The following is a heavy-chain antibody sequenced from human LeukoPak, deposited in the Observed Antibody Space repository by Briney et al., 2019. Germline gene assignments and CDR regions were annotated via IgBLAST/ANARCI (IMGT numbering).Heavy chain of an antibody. CDR2: IYSTSSFI. J-gene: IGHJ5*02. V-gene: IGHV3-21*01. CDR3: ARDFCDH. D-gene: IGHD3-3*01. CDR1: GFTFSSYA. Sequence: PGGSLRLSCAASGFTFSSYAMMWVRQAPGRGLEWVSSIYSTSSFIYYADSLKGRFTVSRDNAKNSLYLQMNSLRAEDTAVYYCARDFCDHWGQGTLVTVSS.